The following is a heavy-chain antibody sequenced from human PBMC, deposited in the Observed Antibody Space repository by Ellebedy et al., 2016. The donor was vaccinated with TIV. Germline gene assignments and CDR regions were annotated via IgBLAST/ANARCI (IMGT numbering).Heavy chain of an antibody. CDR1: GGSISRYY. CDR2: IYYSGST. CDR3: ARDIRVTATLHYFDY. Sequence: MPSDTLSLTCTVPGGSISRYYWSWIRQPPGKGLEWIGYIYYSGSTNYNPSLKSRVTISVDKSKNQFSLKLSSVTAADTAVYYCARDIRVTATLHYFDYWGQGTLVTVSS. V-gene: IGHV4-59*12. J-gene: IGHJ4*02. D-gene: IGHD2-21*02.